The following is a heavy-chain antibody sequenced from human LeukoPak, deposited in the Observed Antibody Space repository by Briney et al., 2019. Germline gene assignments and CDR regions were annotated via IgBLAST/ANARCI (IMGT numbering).Heavy chain of an antibody. CDR3: SRERGFWSGYFRPRYFDY. D-gene: IGHD3-3*01. Sequence: SETLSLTCTVSGDSISGRAYYWSWIRQPAGKGLEWIGRIHSSGTHSYNPSLKSLVSLSVETSKNKFSLKLSSLTAADTAVYFCSRERGFWSGYFRPRYFDYWGQGTLVTV. CDR1: GDSISGRAYY. CDR2: IHSSGTH. J-gene: IGHJ4*02. V-gene: IGHV4-61*02.